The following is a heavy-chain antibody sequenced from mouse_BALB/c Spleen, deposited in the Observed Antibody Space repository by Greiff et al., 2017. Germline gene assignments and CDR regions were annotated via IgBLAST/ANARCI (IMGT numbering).Heavy chain of an antibody. Sequence: EVQGVESGGGLVQPKGSLKLSCAASGFTFNTYAMNWVRQAPGKGLEWVARIRSKSNNYATYYADSVKDRFTISRDDSQSMLYLQMNNLKTEDTAMYYCVRHGVQTPFAYWGQGTLVTVSA. J-gene: IGHJ3*01. D-gene: IGHD2-14*01. CDR2: IRSKSNNYAT. CDR1: GFTFNTYA. CDR3: VRHGVQTPFAY. V-gene: IGHV10-1*02.